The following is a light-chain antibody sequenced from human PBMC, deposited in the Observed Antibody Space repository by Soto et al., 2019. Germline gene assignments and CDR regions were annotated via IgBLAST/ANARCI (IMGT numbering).Light chain of an antibody. V-gene: IGKV3-11*01. Sequence: EVVLTQSPATLSLSPGETAALSCRASQSISSYLAWFQHKPGQAPRLLIYDASNRASGTPARFSGSGSGTDFTLTISSLEPEDFAVYYCQQSANWPPITFGQGTRLEXK. CDR1: QSISSY. CDR2: DAS. J-gene: IGKJ5*01. CDR3: QQSANWPPIT.